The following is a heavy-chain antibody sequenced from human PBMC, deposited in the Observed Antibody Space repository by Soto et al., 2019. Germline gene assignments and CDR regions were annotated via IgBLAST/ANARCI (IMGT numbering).Heavy chain of an antibody. CDR3: AKGEMSTIRNSFDP. Sequence: PVGSLRVSCVTSAFSLTSCSMSWVRQTPGKGLEWVSALSRSGGATYYADSVKGRFTISRDTSTNTLYLQMSNLRAEDTAIYYCAKGEMSTIRNSFDPWGQGTLVTVSS. V-gene: IGHV3-23*01. CDR2: LSRSGGAT. CDR1: AFSLTSCS. J-gene: IGHJ5*02. D-gene: IGHD1-7*01.